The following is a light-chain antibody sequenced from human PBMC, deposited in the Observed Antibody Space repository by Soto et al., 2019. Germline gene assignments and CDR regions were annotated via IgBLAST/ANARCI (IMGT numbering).Light chain of an antibody. Sequence: DIQMTQSPSSVSASVGDRVTITCRASQDISSWVAWYQQKPGKARKLLIYGASTLQSGVPSRFSGSGSGTDFTLTISSLQPEDFATYYCQQANSFPPLTFGGGTKVEI. V-gene: IGKV1-12*01. J-gene: IGKJ4*01. CDR2: GAS. CDR1: QDISSW. CDR3: QQANSFPPLT.